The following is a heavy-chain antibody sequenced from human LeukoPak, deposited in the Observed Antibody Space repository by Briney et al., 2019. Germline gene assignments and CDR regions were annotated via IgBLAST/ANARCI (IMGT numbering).Heavy chain of an antibody. D-gene: IGHD2-15*01. CDR1: GGSISSGGYY. V-gene: IGHV4-30-2*01. CDR3: ARLSFRTPAYAFDI. CDR2: IYHSGST. J-gene: IGHJ3*02. Sequence: PSETLSLTCTVSGGSISSGGYYWSWIRQPPGKGLEWIGYIYHSGSTYYNPSLKSRVTISVDTSKNQFSLKLSSVTAADTAVYYCARLSFRTPAYAFDIWGQGTMVTVSS.